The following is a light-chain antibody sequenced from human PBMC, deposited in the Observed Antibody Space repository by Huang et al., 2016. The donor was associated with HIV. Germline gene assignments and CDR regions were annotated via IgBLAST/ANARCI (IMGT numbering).Light chain of an antibody. CDR3: KQYDKWPGT. CDR2: GAS. V-gene: IGKV3-15*01. J-gene: IGKJ2*01. CDR1: QRIGVN. Sequence: EVMMTQSPATLSVSLGDKASLSCRASQRIGVNLAWYQQKPGQAPTLLIYGASDRATGISARFSGGGSGTDFTLTIGSLQSEDSAVYFCKQYDKWPGTFGQGTRLQI.